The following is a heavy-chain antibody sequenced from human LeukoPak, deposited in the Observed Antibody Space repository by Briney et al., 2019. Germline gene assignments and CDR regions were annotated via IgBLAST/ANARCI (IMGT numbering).Heavy chain of an antibody. CDR3: AKEPLRYFDWLLPYFDY. Sequence: PGGSLRLSCAASGFAFSSYAMSWVRQAPGKRLEWVSAISGSGGSTYYADSVKGRFTISRDNSKNTLYLQMNSLRAEDTAVYYCAKEPLRYFDWLLPYFDYWGQGTLVTVSS. D-gene: IGHD3-9*01. J-gene: IGHJ4*02. CDR2: ISGSGGST. V-gene: IGHV3-23*01. CDR1: GFAFSSYA.